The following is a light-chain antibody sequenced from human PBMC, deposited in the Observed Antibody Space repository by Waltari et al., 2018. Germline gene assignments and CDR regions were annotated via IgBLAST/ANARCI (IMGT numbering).Light chain of an antibody. CDR1: QSVSRA. J-gene: IGKJ1*01. CDR3: QHYLRLPVT. Sequence: EIVLTQSPVTLSLSLGERATVSCRARQSVSRALAWYQQKPGQAPTRLIYGASTRATGIPDRFSGSGSGTDFSLTISRLEPDDFAVYYCQHYLRLPVTFGQGTTVEI. CDR2: GAS. V-gene: IGKV3-20*01.